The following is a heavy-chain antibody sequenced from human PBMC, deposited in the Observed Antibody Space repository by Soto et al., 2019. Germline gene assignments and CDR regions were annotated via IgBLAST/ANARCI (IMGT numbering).Heavy chain of an antibody. CDR3: ARARGFSHGSNLPFDY. J-gene: IGHJ4*02. D-gene: IGHD3-10*01. V-gene: IGHV3-30-3*01. CDR2: TSYDGSSN. CDR1: GFTVISYA. Sequence: QVHLVESGGGLVQPGRSLRLSCAASGFTVISYALHWVRQAPGKGLEWVAVTSYDGSSNFYADSVKDRFTISRDNSRDTLYLHMDILRGDDTAVYYCARARGFSHGSNLPFDYWGRGTLVTVSS.